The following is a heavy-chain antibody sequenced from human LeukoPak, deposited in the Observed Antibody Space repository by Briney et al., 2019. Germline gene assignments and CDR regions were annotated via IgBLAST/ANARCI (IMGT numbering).Heavy chain of an antibody. Sequence: TSETLSLTCTVSGGSISSSSYYWGWIRQPPGKGLEWIGSIYYSGSTYYNPSLKSRVTISVDTSKNQFSLKLSSVTAADTAVYYHARSSWIQLWLLDNWGQGTLVTVSS. CDR3: ARSSWIQLWLLDN. V-gene: IGHV4-39*01. J-gene: IGHJ4*02. CDR2: IYYSGST. CDR1: GGSISSSSYY. D-gene: IGHD5-18*01.